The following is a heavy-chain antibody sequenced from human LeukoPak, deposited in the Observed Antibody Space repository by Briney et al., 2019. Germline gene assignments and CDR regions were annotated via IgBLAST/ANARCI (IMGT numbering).Heavy chain of an antibody. D-gene: IGHD5-18*01. CDR1: GFTFSSYW. CDR2: ISYDGSNK. V-gene: IGHV3-30-3*01. J-gene: IGHJ6*02. CDR3: ARVDTAWDYYYYGMDV. Sequence: GGSLRLSCAASGFTFSSYWMSWVRQAPGKGLEWVAVISYDGSNKYYADSVKGRFTISRDNSKNTLYLQMNSLRAEDTAVYYCARVDTAWDYYYYGMDVWGQGTTVTVSS.